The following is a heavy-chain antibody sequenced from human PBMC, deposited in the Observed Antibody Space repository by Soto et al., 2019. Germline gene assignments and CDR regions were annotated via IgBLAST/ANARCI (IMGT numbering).Heavy chain of an antibody. Sequence: SETLSLTCTVSGGSISSSNYYWGWIRQPPGKGLEWIGSIYYSGSTYYNPSLKSRVTISVDTSKNQFSLKLSSVTAADTAVYYCASLFHCSSTSCYYNYGMDVWGQGTTVTASS. J-gene: IGHJ6*02. CDR2: IYYSGST. D-gene: IGHD2-2*01. CDR1: GGSISSSNYY. CDR3: ASLFHCSSTSCYYNYGMDV. V-gene: IGHV4-39*01.